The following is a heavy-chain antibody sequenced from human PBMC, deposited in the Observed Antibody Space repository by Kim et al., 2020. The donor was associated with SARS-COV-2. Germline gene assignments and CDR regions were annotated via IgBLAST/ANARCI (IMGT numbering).Heavy chain of an antibody. CDR1: GYTFTTYI. Sequence: ASVKVSCKASGYTFTTYIIHWVRQAPGQGLEWMGWINAGNDNTKYSQNFQGRVTITRDTSATTAYMDLFSLRSEDTAVYYCARSVTTDCYFDNWGQGTLVTVSS. CDR3: ARSVTTDCYFDN. CDR2: INAGNDNT. V-gene: IGHV1-3*01. J-gene: IGHJ4*02. D-gene: IGHD4-17*01.